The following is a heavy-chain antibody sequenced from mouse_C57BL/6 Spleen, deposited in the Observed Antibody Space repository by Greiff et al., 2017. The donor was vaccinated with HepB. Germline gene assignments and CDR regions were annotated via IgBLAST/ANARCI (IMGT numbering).Heavy chain of an antibody. CDR2: IDPNSGGT. J-gene: IGHJ1*03. Sequence: QVQLQQPGAELVKPGASVKLSCKASGYTFTSYWMHWVKQRPGRGLEWIGRIDPNSGGTKYNEKFKSKATLTVDKPSSTAYMQLSLTSEDSAVYYCARSGDGYPFDVWGTGTTVTVSS. CDR1: GYTFTSYW. D-gene: IGHD2-3*01. CDR3: ARSGDGYPFDV. V-gene: IGHV1-72*01.